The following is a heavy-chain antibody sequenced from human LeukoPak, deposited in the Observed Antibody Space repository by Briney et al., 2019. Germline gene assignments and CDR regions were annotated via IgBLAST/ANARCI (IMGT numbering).Heavy chain of an antibody. CDR2: IYSGGST. CDR1: GLTVSRSY. D-gene: IGHD1-26*01. V-gene: IGHV3-66*01. Sequence: AGSLTLSCAASGLTVSRSYLSWVRQAPAKGLEWVSIIYSGGSTYYADSVRRRFSISRDSSNNTLYLQMNGLRAEDTAIYYCATSPSRSYFPKGWFDRWGQGTLATVSS. CDR3: ATSPSRSYFPKGWFDR. J-gene: IGHJ5*02.